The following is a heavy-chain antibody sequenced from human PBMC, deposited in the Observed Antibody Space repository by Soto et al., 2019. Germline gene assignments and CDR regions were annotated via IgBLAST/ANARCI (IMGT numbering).Heavy chain of an antibody. D-gene: IGHD3-22*01. CDR1: GYSFTSYW. CDR2: IDPSDSYT. V-gene: IGHV5-10-1*03. CDR3: ARHNIDDSSGYYYNWFDP. J-gene: IGHJ5*02. Sequence: EVQLVQSGAEVKKPGESLRISCKGSGYSFTSYWISWVRQMPGKGLEWMGRIDPSDSYTNYSPSFQGHVTISADKSISTAYLQWSSLKASDTAMYYCARHNIDDSSGYYYNWFDPWGQGTLVTVSS.